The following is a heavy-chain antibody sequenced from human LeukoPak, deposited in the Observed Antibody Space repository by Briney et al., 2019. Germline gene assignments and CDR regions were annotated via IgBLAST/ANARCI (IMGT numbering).Heavy chain of an antibody. CDR1: GFDFSRYW. CDR3: ARLKDDVTKFDY. CDR2: INQDVSQT. D-gene: IGHD2-8*01. J-gene: IGHJ4*02. V-gene: IGHV3-7*01. Sequence: GRSLRLSCAGSGFDFSRYWMAWVRQAPGKGLEWVASINQDVSQTHYVDSVKGRFTISRDNAKSSLFLQMTSLGVEDTAVYYCARLKDDVTKFDYWGQGTLVTVSS.